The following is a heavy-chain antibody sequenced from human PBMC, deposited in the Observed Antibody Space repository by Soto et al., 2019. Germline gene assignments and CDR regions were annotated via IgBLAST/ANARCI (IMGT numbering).Heavy chain of an antibody. Sequence: QLQLQESGPGLVKPSETLSLTCTVSGGSISSSSYYWGWIRQPPGKGLEWIGSIYYSGSTYYNPSLKLRATMSVHTPKNHLALQLSSVTAADPAVYYCARHPASYDILTGHIDYWGQGTLVTVSS. CDR1: GGSISSSSYY. D-gene: IGHD3-9*01. V-gene: IGHV4-39*01. CDR3: ARHPASYDILTGHIDY. J-gene: IGHJ4*02. CDR2: IYYSGST.